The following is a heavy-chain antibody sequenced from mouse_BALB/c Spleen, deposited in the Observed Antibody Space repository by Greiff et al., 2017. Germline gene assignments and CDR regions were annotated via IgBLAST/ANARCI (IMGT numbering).Heavy chain of an antibody. V-gene: IGHV5-17*02. CDR2: ISSGSSTI. CDR1: GFTFSSFG. J-gene: IGHJ1*01. CDR3: ARCSSYYWYFDV. D-gene: IGHD1-1*01. Sequence: EVMLVESGGGLVQPGGSRKLSCAASGFTFSSFGMHWVRQAPEKGLEWVAYISSGSSTIYYADTVKGRFTISRDNPKNTLFLQMTSLRSEDTAMYYCARCSSYYWYFDVWGAGTTVTVSS.